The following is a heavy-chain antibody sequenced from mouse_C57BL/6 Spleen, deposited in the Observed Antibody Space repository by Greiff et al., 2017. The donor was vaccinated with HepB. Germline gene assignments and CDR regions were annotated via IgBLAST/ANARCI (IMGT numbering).Heavy chain of an antibody. CDR3: ARSFVHGGFAY. CDR2: INPYNGGT. Sequence: EVQLQQSGPVLVKPGASVKMSCKASGYTFTDYYMNWVKQSHGKSLEWIGVINPYNGGTSYNQKFKGKATLTVDKYSSTAYMELNSLTSEDSAVYDCARSFVHGGFAYWGQGTLVTVAA. J-gene: IGHJ3*01. CDR1: GYTFTDYY. V-gene: IGHV1-19*01.